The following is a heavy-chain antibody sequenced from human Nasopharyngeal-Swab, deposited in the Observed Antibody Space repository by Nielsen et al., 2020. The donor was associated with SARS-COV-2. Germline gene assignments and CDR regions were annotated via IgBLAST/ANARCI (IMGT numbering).Heavy chain of an antibody. CDR3: ALSRDYGTFNY. CDR1: GSTFSGYA. D-gene: IGHD4-17*01. V-gene: IGHV3-23*03. J-gene: IGHJ4*02. CDR2: FYSGGSST. Sequence: GGSLRLSCAASGSTFSGYAMTWVRQAPGKGLEWVSTFYSGGSSTFYAESVKGRFTISRDNAKNTLYLQMNSLRVEDTAEYYCALSRDYGTFNYWGQGTLVTVSS.